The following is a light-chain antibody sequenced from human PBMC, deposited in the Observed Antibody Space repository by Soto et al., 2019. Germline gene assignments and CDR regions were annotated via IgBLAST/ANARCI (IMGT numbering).Light chain of an antibody. V-gene: IGKV3-15*01. J-gene: IGKJ1*01. CDR3: QQYNNWPRT. Sequence: EIVMKQSPATLSVSPGERATFSCRASQSVSSNLAWYQQKPGQAPRLLIYGASTRATGIPARFSGSGSGTEFTLTISSLQSEDFAVYYCQQYNNWPRTFGQGTKVDIK. CDR1: QSVSSN. CDR2: GAS.